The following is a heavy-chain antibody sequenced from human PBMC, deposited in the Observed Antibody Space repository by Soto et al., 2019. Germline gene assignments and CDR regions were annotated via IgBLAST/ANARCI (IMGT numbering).Heavy chain of an antibody. Sequence: GGSLRLSCAASGFTFSSYAMTWVRQAPGKGLEWVSTISGSGGKTYYADSVKGRFTISRDNSKNTLYLQMNSLRAEDTAVYYCAGAYGDYYGMDVWGQGTTVTVSS. J-gene: IGHJ6*02. D-gene: IGHD4-17*01. V-gene: IGHV3-23*01. CDR1: GFTFSSYA. CDR2: ISGSGGKT. CDR3: AGAYGDYYGMDV.